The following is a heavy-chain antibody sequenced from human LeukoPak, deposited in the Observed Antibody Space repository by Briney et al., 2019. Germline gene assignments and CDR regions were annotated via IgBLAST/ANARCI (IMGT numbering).Heavy chain of an antibody. CDR1: GYTFTNYG. CDR2: INPNSGGT. V-gene: IGHV1-2*02. J-gene: IGHJ3*02. CDR3: AREPKYSGYDSDAFVI. D-gene: IGHD5-12*01. Sequence: ASVKVSCKASGYTFTNYGITWVRQAPGQGLEWMGWINPNSGGTNYAQKFQGRVTMTRDTSISTAYMELSRLRSDDTAVYYCAREPKYSGYDSDAFVIWGQGTMVTVSS.